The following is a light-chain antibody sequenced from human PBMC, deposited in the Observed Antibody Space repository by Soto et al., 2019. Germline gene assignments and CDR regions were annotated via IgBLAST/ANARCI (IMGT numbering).Light chain of an antibody. Sequence: DIQMTQSPSSLPASVGDRISITCRASQSIGTYLSWYQQKPGKAPKLLIYGASNLQSGVPSRFSGSGSETGFTLTISSLQPEDFATYYCQQSYSAPRTFCQGTKVEIK. CDR3: QQSYSAPRT. CDR2: GAS. J-gene: IGKJ2*01. CDR1: QSIGTY. V-gene: IGKV1-39*01.